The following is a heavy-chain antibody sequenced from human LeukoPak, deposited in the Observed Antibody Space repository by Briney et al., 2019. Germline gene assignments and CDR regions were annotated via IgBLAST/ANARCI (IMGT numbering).Heavy chain of an antibody. CDR3: ARAGRGGSTNWFDP. Sequence: SVKVSCKASGGTFSSYAISWVRQAPGQGLEWMGGIIPIFGTANYAQKFQGRVTNTTDESTSTAYMELSSLRSEDTAVYYCARAGRGGSTNWFDPWGQGTLVTVSS. CDR2: IIPIFGTA. J-gene: IGHJ5*02. V-gene: IGHV1-69*05. CDR1: GGTFSSYA. D-gene: IGHD2-15*01.